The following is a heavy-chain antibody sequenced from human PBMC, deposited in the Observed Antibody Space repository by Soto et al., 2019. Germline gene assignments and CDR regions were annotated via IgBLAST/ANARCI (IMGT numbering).Heavy chain of an antibody. CDR2: MNPNSGNT. V-gene: IGHV1-8*01. Sequence: ASVKVSCKASGYTSTSYDINWVRQATGQGLEWMGWMNPNSGNTGYAQKFQGRVTMTRNTSISTAYMELSSLRSEDTAVYYCARGFRSFAARGPYNYWGQGTLVTVSS. CDR1: GYTSTSYD. CDR3: ARGFRSFAARGPYNY. J-gene: IGHJ4*02. D-gene: IGHD6-6*01.